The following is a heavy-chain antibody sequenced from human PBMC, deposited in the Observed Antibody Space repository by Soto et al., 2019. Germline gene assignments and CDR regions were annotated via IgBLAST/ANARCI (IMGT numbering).Heavy chain of an antibody. CDR1: GYTYPIYG. V-gene: IGHV1-18*01. Sequence: SVPVSCKASGYTYPIYGSIWGRQNPGQGLEWMGWISAYNGNTNYAQKLQGRVTMTTDTSTSTAYMELTSLRSEDTAVYYCVREGAAAAKMFDFWGLGTLVTVSS. J-gene: IGHJ4*02. CDR2: ISAYNGNT. D-gene: IGHD6-25*01. CDR3: VREGAAAAKMFDF.